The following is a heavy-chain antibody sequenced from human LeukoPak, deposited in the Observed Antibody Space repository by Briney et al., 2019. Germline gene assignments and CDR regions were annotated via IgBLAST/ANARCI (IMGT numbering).Heavy chain of an antibody. D-gene: IGHD4-17*01. CDR3: AGANYDYGDFIDC. J-gene: IGHJ4*02. V-gene: IGHV3-21*01. CDR2: IINSSSYI. Sequence: GDSLTLFCAPSGLTLSIYSVHCVRPPRGGGGEGVLAIINSSSYIYYPEPVKGRFSIYRDNDKNSLYLQMNSLRAEDTAVYYCAGANYDYGDFIDCWGQGTLVTVRS. CDR1: GLTLSIYS.